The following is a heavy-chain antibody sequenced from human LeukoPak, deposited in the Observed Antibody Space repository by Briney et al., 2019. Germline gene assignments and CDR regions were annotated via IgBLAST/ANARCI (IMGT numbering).Heavy chain of an antibody. D-gene: IGHD5-18*01. Sequence: GGSLRLSCAASGFTFSNYGMHWVRQAPGKGLEWVAFIRYDERNIYYADSVKGRFTISRDNTKKTLYLQMNSLRAEDTAFYYCAKDIYSYGELDHWGQGTLVIVSS. V-gene: IGHV3-30*02. J-gene: IGHJ4*02. CDR2: IRYDERNI. CDR3: AKDIYSYGELDH. CDR1: GFTFSNYG.